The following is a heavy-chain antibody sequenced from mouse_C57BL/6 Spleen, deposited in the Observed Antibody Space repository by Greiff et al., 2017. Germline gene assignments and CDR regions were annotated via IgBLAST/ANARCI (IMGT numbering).Heavy chain of an antibody. J-gene: IGHJ4*01. D-gene: IGHD2-1*01. CDR3: ARHSTTQAMDY. V-gene: IGHV5-6*01. CDR2: ISSGGSYT. Sequence: EVQRVESGGDLVKPGGSLKLSCAASGFTFSSYGMSCVRQTPDKRLEWVATISSGGSYTYYPDSVKGRFNISRDNAKNTLYLQMSSLKSEDTAMYYCARHSTTQAMDYWGQGTSVTVSS. CDR1: GFTFSSYG.